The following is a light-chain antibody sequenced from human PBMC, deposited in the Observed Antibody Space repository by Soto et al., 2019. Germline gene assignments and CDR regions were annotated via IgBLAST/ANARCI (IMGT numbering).Light chain of an antibody. J-gene: IGKJ1*01. CDR3: QQYNTWPPT. Sequence: VMTQSPATVSVSPGERVTLSCRASQSVSSNLAWYQQKPGQAPRLLISGASTRATGVPARFSGSGPGTEFTLTISSRQAEDFAIYYCQQYNTWPPTFGQGTKV. V-gene: IGKV3-15*01. CDR2: GAS. CDR1: QSVSSN.